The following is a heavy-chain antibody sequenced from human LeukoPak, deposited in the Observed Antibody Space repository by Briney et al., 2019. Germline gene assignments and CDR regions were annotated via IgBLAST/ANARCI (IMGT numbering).Heavy chain of an antibody. CDR1: GLPFSSDA. CDR2: IRGSGGST. V-gene: IGHV3-23*01. D-gene: IGHD2-15*01. Sequence: PGGSLRLACAVYGLPFSSDAVSWVRQAPGKVLEWVSAIRGSGGSTYYAESVKGRFTITRSNSKNTLYLQMNSLRAEDTAVYYCAKDPFVYCSGGSCYDRSYYFDYWGQGTLVTVSS. CDR3: AKDPFVYCSGGSCYDRSYYFDY. J-gene: IGHJ4*02.